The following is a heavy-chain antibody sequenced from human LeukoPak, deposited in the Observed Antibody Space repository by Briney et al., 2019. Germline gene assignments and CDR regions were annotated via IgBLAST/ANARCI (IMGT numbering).Heavy chain of an antibody. J-gene: IGHJ4*02. CDR2: ISSSGSTI. V-gene: IGHV3-48*03. Sequence: GGSLRLSCAASGFTFSSYEMNWVRQAPGKGLEWVSYISSSGSTIYYADSVKGRFTISRDNAKNSLYLQMNSLRAEDTAVYYCARDLRRFGEQNQIADYWGQGTLVTVSS. CDR3: ARDLRRFGEQNQIADY. D-gene: IGHD3-10*01. CDR1: GFTFSSYE.